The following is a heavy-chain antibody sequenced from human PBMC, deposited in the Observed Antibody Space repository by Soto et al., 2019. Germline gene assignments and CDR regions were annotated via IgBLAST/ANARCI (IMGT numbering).Heavy chain of an antibody. CDR3: ARGRYCLTGRCFPNWFDS. D-gene: IGHD7-27*01. CDR2: IYKSATT. Sequence: SESLSLTCSVSGDSISNLDYFWAWVRQPPGQALEYIGYIYKSATTYYNPSFESRVAISVDTSKSQFSLNVTSVTAADTAVYFCARGRYCLTGRCFPNWFDSWGQGALVTVSS. J-gene: IGHJ5*01. CDR1: GDSISNLDYF. V-gene: IGHV4-30-4*01.